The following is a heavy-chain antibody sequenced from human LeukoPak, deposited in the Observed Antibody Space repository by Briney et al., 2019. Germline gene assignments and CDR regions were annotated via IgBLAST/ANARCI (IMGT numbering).Heavy chain of an antibody. CDR3: ATRAHYYDSSGYYYVSNWFDP. CDR1: GYTFTGYY. V-gene: IGHV1-2*02. Sequence: ASVKVSCKASGYTFTGYYMHWVRQAPGQGLEWMGWINPNSGGTNYAQKFQGRVTMTEDTSTDTAYMELSSLRSEDTAVYYCATRAHYYDSSGYYYVSNWFDPWGQGTLVTVSS. D-gene: IGHD3-22*01. CDR2: INPNSGGT. J-gene: IGHJ5*02.